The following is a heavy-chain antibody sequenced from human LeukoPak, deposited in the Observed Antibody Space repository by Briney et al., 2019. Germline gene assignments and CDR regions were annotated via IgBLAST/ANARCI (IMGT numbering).Heavy chain of an antibody. CDR3: ARGPGVSGYELM. V-gene: IGHV4-4*08. D-gene: IGHD5-12*01. CDR1: GGSISDYY. CDR2: IYTSGST. Sequence: SETLSLTCTVSGGSISDYYWSWIRQPPGKGLEFIGYIYTSGSTNYNPSLKSRVTISVDTSKNQFSLKLSSVTAADTAVYYCARGPGVSGYELMWGQGTLVTVSS. J-gene: IGHJ4*02.